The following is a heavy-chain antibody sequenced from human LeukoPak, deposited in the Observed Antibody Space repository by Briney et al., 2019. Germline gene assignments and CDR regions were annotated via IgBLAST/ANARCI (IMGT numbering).Heavy chain of an antibody. J-gene: IGHJ4*02. CDR1: GFTFSSYA. V-gene: IGHV3-23*01. CDR2: ISGSGGST. Sequence: GGSLRLSCAASGFTFSSYAMSWVRQAPGKGLEWVSVISGSGGSTYYADSVKGRFTISRDNSKNTLYLQMNSLRAEDTAVYYCAKGGAIFGVVDYWGQGTLVTVSS. D-gene: IGHD3-3*01. CDR3: AKGGAIFGVVDY.